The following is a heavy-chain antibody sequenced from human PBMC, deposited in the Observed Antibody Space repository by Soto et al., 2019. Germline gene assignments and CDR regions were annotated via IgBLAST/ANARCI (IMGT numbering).Heavy chain of an antibody. CDR3: AIGFDILTFGFCLDY. D-gene: IGHD3-9*01. CDR2: MYFSGFYSGST. Sequence: SETLSLTCTVSGGSMSSSSYYWGWIRQPPGKGLEWIANMYFSGFYSGSTSYNPSLKSRVTISVDTSKNQFSLQVSSVTAADTAVYYCAIGFDILTFGFCLDYWGQGTLVTVSS. J-gene: IGHJ4*02. CDR1: GGSMSSSSYY. V-gene: IGHV4-39*01.